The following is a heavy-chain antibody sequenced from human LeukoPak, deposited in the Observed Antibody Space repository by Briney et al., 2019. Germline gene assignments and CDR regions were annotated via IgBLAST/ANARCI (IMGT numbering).Heavy chain of an antibody. CDR1: GFTFSSYE. CDR2: ISSSGSTI. J-gene: IGHJ3*02. D-gene: IGHD6-13*01. CDR3: ARDKSSSWYEHAFDI. V-gene: IGHV3-48*03. Sequence: GGSLRLSCAASGFTFSSYEMNWVRQAPGKGLEWVSYISSSGSTIYYADSVKGRFTISRDNAKNSLYLQMNSLRAEDTAVYYYARDKSSSWYEHAFDIWGQGTMVTVSS.